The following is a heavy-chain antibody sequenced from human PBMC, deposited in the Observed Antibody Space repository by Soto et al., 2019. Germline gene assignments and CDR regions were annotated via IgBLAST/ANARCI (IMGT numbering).Heavy chain of an antibody. Sequence: GGSHRLSSTASGFNFGSYGMHWVRQAPGKGLEWVSVIWYDGSNKYYTDSVKGRFTISRDNAKNSLYLQMNSLRAEDTAVYYYAKTYGSGSLYYYYGMDVWGQGTTVTVSS. V-gene: IGHV3-33*03. CDR1: GFNFGSYG. CDR3: AKTYGSGSLYYYYGMDV. D-gene: IGHD3-10*01. CDR2: IWYDGSNK. J-gene: IGHJ6*02.